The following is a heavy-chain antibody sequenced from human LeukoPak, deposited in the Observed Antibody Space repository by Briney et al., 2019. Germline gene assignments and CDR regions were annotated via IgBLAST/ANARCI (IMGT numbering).Heavy chain of an antibody. CDR3: AREESGGWYRGPNAFDI. Sequence: SVKVSCKASGGTFSSYAISWVRQAPGQGLEWMGGIIPIFGTANYAQKFQGRVTITADKSTSTAYMELSSLGSEDTAVYYCAREESGGWYRGPNAFDIWGQGTLVTVSS. J-gene: IGHJ4*02. D-gene: IGHD6-19*01. V-gene: IGHV1-69*06. CDR2: IIPIFGTA. CDR1: GGTFSSYA.